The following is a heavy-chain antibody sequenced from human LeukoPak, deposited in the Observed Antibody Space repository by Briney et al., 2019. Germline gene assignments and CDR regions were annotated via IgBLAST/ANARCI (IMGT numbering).Heavy chain of an antibody. CDR3: ARAGRYFDWFPFDY. CDR2: TYYRSKWYN. CDR1: GDSVSSNSAA. D-gene: IGHD3-9*01. Sequence: SQTLSLTCALSGDSVSSNSAAWNWIRQSPSRGLEWLGRTYYRSKWYNDHAVSVKSRITINPDTSKNQFSLQLNSVTPEDTAVYYCARAGRYFDWFPFDYWGQGTLVTVSS. J-gene: IGHJ4*02. V-gene: IGHV6-1*01.